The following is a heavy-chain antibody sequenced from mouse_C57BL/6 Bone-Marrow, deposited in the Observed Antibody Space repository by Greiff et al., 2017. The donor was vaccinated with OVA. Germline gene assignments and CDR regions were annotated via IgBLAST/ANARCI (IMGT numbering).Heavy chain of an antibody. CDR1: GYTFTSYT. Sequence: QVQLKESGAELARPGASVKMSCKASGYTFTSYTMHWVKQRHGQGLEWIGYINPSSGYTKYNQKFKDKATLTADKSSSTAYMQLSSLTSEDSAVYYCATYISNYTLYFDVWGTGTTVTVSS. D-gene: IGHD2-5*01. CDR3: ATYISNYTLYFDV. J-gene: IGHJ1*03. CDR2: INPSSGYT. V-gene: IGHV1-4*01.